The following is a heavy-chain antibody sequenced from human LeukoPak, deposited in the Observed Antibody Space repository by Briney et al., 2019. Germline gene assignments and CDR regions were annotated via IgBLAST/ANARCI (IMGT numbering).Heavy chain of an antibody. CDR2: ISWDGGST. J-gene: IGHJ4*02. V-gene: IGHV3-43D*03. CDR1: GFTFDDYA. CDR3: AKVGLPYYYGSGSYFDY. Sequence: QTGGSLRLSCAASGFTFDDYAMHWVRQAPGKGLEWVSLISWDGGSTYYADSVKGRFTISRDNSKNSLYLQMNSLRAEDTALYYCAKVGLPYYYGSGSYFDYWGQGTLVTVSS. D-gene: IGHD3-10*01.